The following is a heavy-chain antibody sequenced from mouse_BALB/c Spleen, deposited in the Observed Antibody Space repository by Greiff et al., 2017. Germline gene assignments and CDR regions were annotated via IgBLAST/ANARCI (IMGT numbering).Heavy chain of an antibody. CDR3: ARVEDYYGSSYVTYAMDY. J-gene: IGHJ4*01. CDR2: INPSTGYT. CDR1: GYTFTSYW. D-gene: IGHD1-1*01. Sequence: QVQLQQSGAELAKPGASVKMSCKASGYTFTSYWMHWVKQRPGQGLEWIGYINPSTGYTEYNQKFKDKATLTADKSSSTAYMKLRSLTSEDSAVYYCARVEDYYGSSYVTYAMDYWGQGTSVTVSS. V-gene: IGHV1-7*01.